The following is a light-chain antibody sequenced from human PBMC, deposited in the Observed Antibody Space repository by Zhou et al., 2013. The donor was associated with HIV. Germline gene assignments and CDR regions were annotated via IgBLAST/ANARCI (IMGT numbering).Light chain of an antibody. Sequence: EIVLTQSPGTLSLSPGERGTLSCRASQNIAGNYLAWYQQKPGQAPRLLIYGASTKTTGIPDRFSGSGSGTDFTLTISRLELEDFAVYYCQQYGSSPSTFGQGPRW. CDR2: GAS. CDR1: QNIAGNY. CDR3: QQYGSSPST. V-gene: IGKV3-20*01. J-gene: IGKJ1*01.